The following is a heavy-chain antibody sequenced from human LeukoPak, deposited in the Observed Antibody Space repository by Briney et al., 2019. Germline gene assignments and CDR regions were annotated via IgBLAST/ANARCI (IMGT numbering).Heavy chain of an antibody. Sequence: SETLSLTCTVSGGSISSYYWSWIRQPPGKGLEWIGYIYYSGSTNYNPSLKSRVTISVDTSKNQFSLKLSSVTAADTAVYYCARLMFFYCSGGSCYYAFDIWGQGTMVTVSS. CDR3: ARLMFFYCSGGSCYYAFDI. J-gene: IGHJ3*02. V-gene: IGHV4-59*08. CDR1: GGSISSYY. CDR2: IYYSGST. D-gene: IGHD2-15*01.